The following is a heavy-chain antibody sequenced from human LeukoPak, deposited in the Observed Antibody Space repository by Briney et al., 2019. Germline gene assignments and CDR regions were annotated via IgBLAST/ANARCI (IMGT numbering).Heavy chain of an antibody. CDR1: GFTFDDYA. CDR3: AKDAIIAAALGVAFDI. J-gene: IGHJ3*02. Sequence: GRSLRLSCAASGFTFDDYAMHWVRQAPGKGLEWVSGISWNSGSIGYADSVKGRFTISRDNAKNSLYLQMNSLRAEDTALYYCAKDAIIAAALGVAFDIWGQGTMVTVSS. V-gene: IGHV3-9*01. CDR2: ISWNSGSI. D-gene: IGHD6-13*01.